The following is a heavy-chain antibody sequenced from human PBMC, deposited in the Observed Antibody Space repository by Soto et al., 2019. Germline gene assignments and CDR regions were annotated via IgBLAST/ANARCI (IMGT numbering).Heavy chain of an antibody. D-gene: IGHD6-13*01. J-gene: IGHJ3*02. CDR1: GITFSSYS. CDR2: ISSSSSYI. Sequence: GGSLRLSCAAPGITFSSYSMNWVHQAPGKGLEWVSSISSSSSYIYYADSVKGRFTISRDNAKNSLYLQMNSLRAEDTAVYYCAREYSSSPSDAFDIWGQGTMVTVSS. CDR3: AREYSSSPSDAFDI. V-gene: IGHV3-21*01.